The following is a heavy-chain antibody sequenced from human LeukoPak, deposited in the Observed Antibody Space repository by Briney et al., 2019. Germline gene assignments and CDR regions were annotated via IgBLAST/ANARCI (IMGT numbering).Heavy chain of an antibody. J-gene: IGHJ4*02. Sequence: GGSLRLSCAASGFTFRNYAMTWVRQTPGEGLKWVSAITSNGDTTLYAESVKGRFTISRDNSRDTLHLEINSLRAEDTAVYYCAKFATTVTTRGNFDYWGQGTLATVSS. CDR3: AKFATTVTTRGNFDY. CDR1: GFTFRNYA. V-gene: IGHV3-23*01. D-gene: IGHD4-17*01. CDR2: ITSNGDTT.